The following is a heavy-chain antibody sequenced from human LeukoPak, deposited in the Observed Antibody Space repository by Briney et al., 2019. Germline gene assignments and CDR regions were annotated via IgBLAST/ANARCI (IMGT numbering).Heavy chain of an antibody. CDR3: ARSGWYDDFDY. CDR1: GFNFNIYS. CDR2: LSRSTTII. V-gene: IGHV3-48*01. D-gene: IGHD6-19*01. J-gene: IGHJ4*02. Sequence: GGSLRLSCAASGFNFNIYSMNWVRQAPGKGLEWISYLSRSTTIIYYADSVKGRFTISRDNAKSSLYLQMNSLRAEDTAMYYCARSGWYDDFDYLGQGALVTVSS.